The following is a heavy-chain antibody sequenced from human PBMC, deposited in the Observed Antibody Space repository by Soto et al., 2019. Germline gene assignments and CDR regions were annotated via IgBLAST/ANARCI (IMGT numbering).Heavy chain of an antibody. CDR1: GGTFSSYA. J-gene: IGHJ4*02. D-gene: IGHD6-13*01. CDR2: IIPIFGTA. V-gene: IGHV1-69*13. Sequence: SVKVSCKASGGTFSSYAISWVRQAPGQGLEWMGGIIPIFGTANYAQKFQGRVTITADESTSTAYVELSSLRSEDTAVYYCARTDLGYEYFDYWGQGTLVTVSS. CDR3: ARTDLGYEYFDY.